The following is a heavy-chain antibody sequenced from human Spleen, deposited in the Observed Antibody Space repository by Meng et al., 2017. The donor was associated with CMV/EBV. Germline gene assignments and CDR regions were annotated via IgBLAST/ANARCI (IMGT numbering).Heavy chain of an antibody. CDR1: GFTFSSYW. V-gene: IGHV3-7*01. CDR2: IKQDGSEK. D-gene: IGHD6-6*01. J-gene: IGHJ4*02. CDR3: ATTAYSSSSSHPFFHY. Sequence: GGSLRLSCAASGFTFSSYWMSWVRQAPGKGLEWVANIKQDGSEKYYVDSVKGRFTISRDNAKNSLYLQMNSLRAEDTAVYYCATTAYSSSSSHPFFHYWGQGKLVTVSS.